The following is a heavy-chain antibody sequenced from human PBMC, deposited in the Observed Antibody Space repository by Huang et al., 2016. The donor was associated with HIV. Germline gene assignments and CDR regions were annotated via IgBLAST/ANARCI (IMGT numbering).Heavy chain of an antibody. Sequence: EVKLVESGGDSIQPVGSLRLSCEASGFNFPDYSMNWVRQAPGKGVEWISEISSSSNTIEDAESVRGLFTVSRDNAKNSLFLQMNSLRAEDTAVYYCVATFDNRGYLYIFLERWGQGTLVTVSS. CDR3: VATFDNRGYLYIFLER. CDR1: GFNFPDYS. CDR2: ISSSSNTI. J-gene: IGHJ4*02. D-gene: IGHD3-22*01. V-gene: IGHV3-48*01.